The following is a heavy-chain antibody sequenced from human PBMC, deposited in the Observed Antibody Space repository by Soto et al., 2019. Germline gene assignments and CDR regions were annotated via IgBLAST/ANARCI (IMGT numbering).Heavy chain of an antibody. CDR3: TGAYYDIDGYVVDP. D-gene: IGHD3-22*01. Sequence: ASVKVSCKASGYTFTSYDINWVRQAPGQGLEWMGWMNPNNGNTNYAQKFQGRVTMTRNTSTSTAYMELRSLSSVTAADTAVYYCTGAYYDIDGYVVDPWGQGTSVTVS. V-gene: IGHV1-8*01. CDR2: MNPNNGNT. J-gene: IGHJ5*02. CDR1: GYTFTSYD.